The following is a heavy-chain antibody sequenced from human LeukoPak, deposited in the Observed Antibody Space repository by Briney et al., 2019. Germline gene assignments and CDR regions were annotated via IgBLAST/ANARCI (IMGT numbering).Heavy chain of an antibody. CDR1: GFTFSSYA. CDR3: AKDFYGSGSYSSFDY. V-gene: IGHV3-23*01. J-gene: IGHJ4*02. CDR2: ISGSGGST. Sequence: GGSLRLSCAASGFTFSSYAMSWVRQAPGKGQEWVSAISGSGGSTYYADSVKGRFTISRDNSKNTLYLQMDSLRAEDTAVYYCAKDFYGSGSYSSFDYWGQGTLVTVSS. D-gene: IGHD3-10*01.